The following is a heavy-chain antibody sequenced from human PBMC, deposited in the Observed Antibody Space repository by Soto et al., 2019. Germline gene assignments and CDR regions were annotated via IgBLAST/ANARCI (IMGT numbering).Heavy chain of an antibody. V-gene: IGHV4-30-4*01. Sequence: PXETLSLTCTVAGCSSSSGDYFWSWIRQSPGKGLEWIGYIYDSGSSYYNPSLKNRVTMSVDTSSNQFSLKLRSVTAADTAVYYCAREKCYISGPKNFHYSGQGALVTVSS. J-gene: IGHJ4*02. CDR3: AREKCYISGPKNFHY. D-gene: IGHD2-15*01. CDR2: IYDSGSS. CDR1: GCSSSSGDYF.